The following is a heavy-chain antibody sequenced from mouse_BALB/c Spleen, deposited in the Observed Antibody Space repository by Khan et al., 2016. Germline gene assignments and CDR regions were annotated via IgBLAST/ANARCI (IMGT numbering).Heavy chain of an antibody. CDR2: IHYRGGT. CDR3: TRAQGYYAMDY. V-gene: IGHV3-1*02. CDR1: GYSITSGYS. J-gene: IGHJ4*01. Sequence: EVQLQESGPDLVKPSQSLSLTCTVTGYSITSGYSWHWIRQFPGNQLEWMGYIHYRGGTKYIPSLKSRISITRDTSKNQFFLQLNSVTPEDTPTYYRTRAQGYYAMDYWGQGASVTDSS.